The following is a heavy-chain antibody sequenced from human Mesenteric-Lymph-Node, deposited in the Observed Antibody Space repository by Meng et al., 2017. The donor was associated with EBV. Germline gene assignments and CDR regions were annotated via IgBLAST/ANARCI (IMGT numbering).Heavy chain of an antibody. CDR2: TYYRSKWYT. Sequence: QVQLQQSGPGLVKPSLTLSLTCAISGDSVSTTTAAAWNWIRQSPSRGLEWLGRTYYRSKWYTDYAVSVKSRIIINSDTSKNQFSLQLNSVTLEDTAVYYCTREASTGDFDYWGQGTLVTVSS. CDR1: GDSVSTTTAAA. V-gene: IGHV6-1*01. CDR3: TREASTGDFDY. J-gene: IGHJ4*02. D-gene: IGHD7-27*01.